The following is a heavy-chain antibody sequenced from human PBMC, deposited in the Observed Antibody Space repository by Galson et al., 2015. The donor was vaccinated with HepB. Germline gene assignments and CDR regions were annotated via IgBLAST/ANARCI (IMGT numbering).Heavy chain of an antibody. D-gene: IGHD3-16*01. CDR1: GGTFSSYA. CDR3: ARVVEAAEGESFDY. V-gene: IGHV1-69*06. Sequence: SVKVSCKASGGTFSSYAISWVRQAPGRGLEWMGGIIPIFGTANYAQKFQGRVTITADKSTSTAYMELSSLRSEDTAVYYCARVVEAAEGESFDYWGQGTLVTVSS. CDR2: IIPIFGTA. J-gene: IGHJ4*02.